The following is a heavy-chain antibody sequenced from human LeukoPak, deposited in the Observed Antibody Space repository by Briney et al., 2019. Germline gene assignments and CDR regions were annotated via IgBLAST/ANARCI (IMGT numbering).Heavy chain of an antibody. D-gene: IGHD6-19*01. CDR2: IKEDGSEK. Sequence: PGGSLRLSCAASGFTFSRYWMNWVRRAPGKGLEWVANIKEDGSEKDYVDSVKGRFAISRDNAKNSLYLQMNSLRDEDTAVYYCTRDFLAVDDYWGQGTLVTVSS. V-gene: IGHV3-7*03. J-gene: IGHJ4*02. CDR3: TRDFLAVDDY. CDR1: GFTFSRYW.